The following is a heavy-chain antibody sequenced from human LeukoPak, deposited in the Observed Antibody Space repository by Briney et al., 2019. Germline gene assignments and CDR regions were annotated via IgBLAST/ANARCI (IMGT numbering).Heavy chain of an antibody. CDR1: GGTFSNYS. CDR2: MNPNSGNT. Sequence: ASVKVSCKASGGTFSNYSFTWVRQAPGQGLEWMGWMNPNSGNTGYAQRFQGRVTITRNTSISTAYMELSSLRSEDTAVYYCARRGSGRRNWFDPWGQGTLVTVSS. J-gene: IGHJ5*02. V-gene: IGHV1-8*03. D-gene: IGHD3-10*01. CDR3: ARRGSGRRNWFDP.